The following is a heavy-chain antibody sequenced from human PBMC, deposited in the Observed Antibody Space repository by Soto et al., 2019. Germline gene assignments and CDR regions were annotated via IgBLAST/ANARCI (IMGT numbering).Heavy chain of an antibody. CDR2: ISHDGSNT. J-gene: IGHJ2*01. CDR1: GFSFSGYT. Sequence: QVPLVESGGGVVQPGRSLGLSCAASGFSFSGYTMHWVRQAPGKGLEWVAVISHDGSNTYYADPVKGRFTITRDNSKNTLYLQMNSLRAEDTAVYYCASRGYFDLWGRGTLVIVSS. V-gene: IGHV3-30-3*01. CDR3: ASRGYFDL.